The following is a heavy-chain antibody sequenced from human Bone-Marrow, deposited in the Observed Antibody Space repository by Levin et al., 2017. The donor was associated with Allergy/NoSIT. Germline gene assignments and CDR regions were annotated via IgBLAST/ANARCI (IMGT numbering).Heavy chain of an antibody. CDR2: ISNRGGT. Sequence: SETLSLTCTVSDDSIRNYYWTWIRQPPGKGLEWIGYISNRGGTNYNPSLKGRVAISVDTSKNQISLKLNSVTAGDTAIYYCASDTSSVISPYWYFDLWGRGTLVTVSS. J-gene: IGHJ2*01. V-gene: IGHV4-59*01. CDR1: DDSIRNYY. CDR3: ASDTSSVISPYWYFDL. D-gene: IGHD6-19*01.